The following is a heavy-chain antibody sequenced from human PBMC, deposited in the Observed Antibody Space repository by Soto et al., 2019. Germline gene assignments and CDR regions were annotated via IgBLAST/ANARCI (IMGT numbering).Heavy chain of an antibody. D-gene: IGHD6-19*01. CDR2: ISGSGGST. CDR1: GFTFSSYA. Sequence: HPGGSLRLSCAASGFTFSSYAMSWVRQAPGKGLEWVSAISGSGGSTYYADSVKGRFTISRDNSKNTLYLQMNSLRAEDTAVYYCAKSPGSQWLVLAAFDIWGRGTMVTVSS. CDR3: AKSPGSQWLVLAAFDI. J-gene: IGHJ3*02. V-gene: IGHV3-23*01.